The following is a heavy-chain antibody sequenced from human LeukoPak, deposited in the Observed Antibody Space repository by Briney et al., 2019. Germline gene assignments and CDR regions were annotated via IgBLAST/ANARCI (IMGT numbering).Heavy chain of an antibody. Sequence: SETLSLTCAVYGGSFSGYYWSWIRQPPGKGPEWIGEINHSGSTNYNPSLKSRVTISVDTSKNQFSLKLSSVTAADTAVYYCARGVFGGTPNWFDPWGQGTLVTVSS. CDR2: INHSGST. V-gene: IGHV4-34*01. D-gene: IGHD1/OR15-1a*01. CDR3: ARGVFGGTPNWFDP. J-gene: IGHJ5*02. CDR1: GGSFSGYY.